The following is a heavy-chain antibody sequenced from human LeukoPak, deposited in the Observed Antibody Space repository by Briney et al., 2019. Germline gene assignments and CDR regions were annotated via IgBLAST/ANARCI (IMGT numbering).Heavy chain of an antibody. CDR1: GFTFGDYA. V-gene: IGHV3-49*04. Sequence: PGGSLRLSCTASGFTFGDYAMSWVRQAPGKGLEWVGFIRSKAYGGTTEYAASVKGRFTISRDDSKSIAYLQMNSLKTEDTAVYYCARDKGTSYLSSFDYWGQGTLVTVSS. J-gene: IGHJ4*02. D-gene: IGHD6-6*01. CDR2: IRSKAYGGTT. CDR3: ARDKGTSYLSSFDY.